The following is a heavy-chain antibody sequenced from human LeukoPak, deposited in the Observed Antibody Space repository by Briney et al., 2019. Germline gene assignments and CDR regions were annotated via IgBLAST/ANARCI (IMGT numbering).Heavy chain of an antibody. CDR1: GFTFSNAW. CDR2: IKSKTDGGTT. D-gene: IGHD2-2*01. V-gene: IGHV3-15*01. CDR3: TTIVVPAAKAHFDP. J-gene: IGHJ5*02. Sequence: GGSLRLSCAASGFTFSNAWMSWVRQAPGKGLEWVGRIKSKTDGGTTDYAAPVKGRFTISRDDSKNTLYLQMNSLKTEDTAVYYCTTIVVPAAKAHFDPWGQGTLVTVSS.